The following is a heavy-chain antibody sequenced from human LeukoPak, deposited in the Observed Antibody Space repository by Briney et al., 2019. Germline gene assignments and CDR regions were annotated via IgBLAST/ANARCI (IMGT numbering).Heavy chain of an antibody. J-gene: IGHJ4*02. CDR3: ARASIRRNPSEAYYFDY. Sequence: GGPLSLSCAACGFTVSIYRMNWVRGAPVKGLGRVLYNSSSSSTIYYADSVKGRFTISRDNAKNSLYLQMNSLRAEDTAVYYCARASIRRNPSEAYYFDYWGQGTLVTVSS. CDR1: GFTVSIYR. V-gene: IGHV3-48*01. CDR2: NSSSSSTI. D-gene: IGHD1-14*01.